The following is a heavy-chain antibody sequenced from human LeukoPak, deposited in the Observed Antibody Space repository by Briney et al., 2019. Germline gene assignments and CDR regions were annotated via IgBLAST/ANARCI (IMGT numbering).Heavy chain of an antibody. Sequence: GGSLRLSYAASGFTFSDYYMSWIRQAPGKGLEWVSYISSSSSYTNYADSVKGRFTISRDNAKNSLYLQMNSLRAEDTAVYYCARDLGYTFGYTSDYWGQGTLVTVSS. V-gene: IGHV3-11*06. CDR1: GFTFSDYY. D-gene: IGHD5-18*01. CDR3: ARDLGYTFGYTSDY. J-gene: IGHJ4*02. CDR2: ISSSSSYT.